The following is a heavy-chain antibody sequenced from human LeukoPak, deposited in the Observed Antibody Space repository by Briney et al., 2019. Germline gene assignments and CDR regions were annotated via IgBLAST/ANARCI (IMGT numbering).Heavy chain of an antibody. J-gene: IGHJ4*02. CDR3: ARARTYGY. CDR2: IYSGGST. Sequence: ETLSLTCTVSGGSISSSSYYWGWVRQAPGKGLEWVSVIYSGGSTYYADSVKGRFTISRDNSKNTLYLQMNSLRAEDTAVYYCARARTYGYWGQGTLVTVSS. D-gene: IGHD3-10*01. CDR1: GGSISSSSYY. V-gene: IGHV3-53*01.